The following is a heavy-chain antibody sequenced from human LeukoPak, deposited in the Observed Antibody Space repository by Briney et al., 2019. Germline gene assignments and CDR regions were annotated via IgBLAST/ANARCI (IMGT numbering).Heavy chain of an antibody. J-gene: IGHJ4*02. V-gene: IGHV3-33*01. D-gene: IGHD6-6*01. CDR2: IWHDGSNK. CDR1: GLTMSSYG. CDR3: ARGGDEYSSSPQEY. Sequence: GRSLRLSCAASGLTMSSYGMHWVRQAPGKGLEWVAVIWHDGSNKFYADSVKGRFTISRDNPKNTVYLQMNILTAGDTAVYYCARGGDEYSSSPQEYWGLGTLVTVSS.